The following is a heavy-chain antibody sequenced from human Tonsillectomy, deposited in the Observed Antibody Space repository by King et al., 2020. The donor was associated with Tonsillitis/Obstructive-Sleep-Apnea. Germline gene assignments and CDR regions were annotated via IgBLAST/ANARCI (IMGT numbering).Heavy chain of an antibody. CDR1: GGSFSGYY. CDR3: ATHSSGYYHDY. V-gene: IGHV4-34*01. D-gene: IGHD3-22*01. J-gene: IGHJ4*02. Sequence: VQLQQWGAGLLKPSETLSLTCAVYGGSFSGYYWSWIRQPPGKGLEWIGEINHGGSTNYNASPKSRVTISVDTSKNQFSLKLSSVPAADTAVYYCATHSSGYYHDYWGQGTLVTVSS. CDR2: INHGGST.